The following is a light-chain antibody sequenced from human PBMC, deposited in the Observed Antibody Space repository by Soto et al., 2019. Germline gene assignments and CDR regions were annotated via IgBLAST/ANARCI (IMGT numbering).Light chain of an antibody. CDR1: QSVSSN. CDR2: GAS. V-gene: IGKV3-15*01. Sequence: EILLTQSPGTLSLSPGERATLSCRASQSVSSNLAWYQQKPGQAPRLLIYGASSRATGIPVRFSGSGSGTEFTLTISSLQSEDFAVYYCQQYYTWPLTFGQGTRLEIK. J-gene: IGKJ5*01. CDR3: QQYYTWPLT.